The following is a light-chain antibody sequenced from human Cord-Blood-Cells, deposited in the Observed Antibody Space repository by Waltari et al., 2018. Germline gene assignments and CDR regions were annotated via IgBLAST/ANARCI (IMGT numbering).Light chain of an antibody. CDR2: EGS. J-gene: IGLJ1*01. CDR1: SSDVGSYNL. Sequence: QSALTQSASVSGSPGQSITISCTGTSSDVGSYNLFSWYQQHPGKAPKLMIYEGSKRPSGVSNRFSGSKSGNTASLTISGLQAEDEADYYCCSYAGSSTSYVFGTGTKVTVL. V-gene: IGLV2-23*01. CDR3: CSYAGSSTSYV.